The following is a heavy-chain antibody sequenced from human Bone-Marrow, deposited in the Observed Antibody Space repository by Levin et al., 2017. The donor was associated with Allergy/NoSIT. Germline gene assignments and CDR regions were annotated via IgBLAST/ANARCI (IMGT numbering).Heavy chain of an antibody. CDR2: VYWDDAE. CDR1: GFSLNDDGVG. CDR3: ARRNMIRGVLSSYYYFDL. V-gene: IGHV2-5*02. J-gene: IGHJ2*01. D-gene: IGHD3-10*01. Sequence: SGPTLVKPTQTLTLTCSFSGFSLNDDGVGVGWIRQPPGKALEWLALVYWDDAEGYSPSLKNRLTITQHTPKNQVVLTMTDMDPVDTATYCCARRNMIRGVLSSYYYFDLWGRGTLVTVSS.